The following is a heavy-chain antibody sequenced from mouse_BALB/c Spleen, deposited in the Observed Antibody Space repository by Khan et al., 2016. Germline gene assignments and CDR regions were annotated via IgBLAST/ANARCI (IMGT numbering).Heavy chain of an antibody. CDR2: INPNTGYT. V-gene: IGHV1-7*01. CDR1: GYTFTDYW. J-gene: IGHJ3*01. Sequence: QVQLQQPGAELAKPGASVKMSCKAPGYTFTDYWMHWIKQRPGQGLEWIGYINPNTGYTEYNQKFKDKATLTADQSSSTAYMQLSSLTSEDSAVYYCASSSYYADSSYGWFAYWGQETLVTVSA. D-gene: IGHD1-1*01. CDR3: ASSSYYADSSYGWFAY.